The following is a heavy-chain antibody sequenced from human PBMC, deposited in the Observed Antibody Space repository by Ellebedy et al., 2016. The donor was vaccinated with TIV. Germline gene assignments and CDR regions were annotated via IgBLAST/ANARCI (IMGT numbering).Heavy chain of an antibody. D-gene: IGHD2-15*01. CDR1: GFTFSDYY. CDR3: ARGCSGGSCYPTDDAFDI. CDR2: ISSSGSTI. Sequence: GESLKISCAASGFTFSDYYMSWIRQAPGKGLEWLSYISSSGSTIYYADSVKGRFTISRDNAKKSLYMQMNSLRAEDTAVYYCARGCSGGSCYPTDDAFDIWGQGTMVTVSS. J-gene: IGHJ3*02. V-gene: IGHV3-11*01.